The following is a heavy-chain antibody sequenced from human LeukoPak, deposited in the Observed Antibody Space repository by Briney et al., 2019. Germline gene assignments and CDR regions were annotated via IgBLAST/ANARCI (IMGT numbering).Heavy chain of an antibody. CDR1: GFTFSSYA. Sequence: GGSLRLSCAASGFTFSSYAMTWVRQAPGKGLEWVSGISWNSGSIGYADSVKGRFTISRDNAKNSLYLQMNSLRAEDTALYYCAKGSFTMVRGVIDYWGQGTLVTVSS. J-gene: IGHJ4*02. CDR2: ISWNSGSI. D-gene: IGHD3-10*01. CDR3: AKGSFTMVRGVIDY. V-gene: IGHV3-9*01.